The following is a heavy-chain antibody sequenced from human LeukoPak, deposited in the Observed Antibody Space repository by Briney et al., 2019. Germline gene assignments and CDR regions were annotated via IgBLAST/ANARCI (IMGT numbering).Heavy chain of an antibody. CDR3: ARISGQNGIAAAGLNWFDP. Sequence: GESLKISCKGSGYSFTSYWIGWVRQMPGKGLEWMGIIYPGDSDTRYSPSFQGQVTISADKSISTAYLQWSSLKASDTAMYYCARISGQNGIAAAGLNWFDPWGQGTLVTVSS. CDR1: GYSFTSYW. J-gene: IGHJ5*02. V-gene: IGHV5-51*01. CDR2: IYPGDSDT. D-gene: IGHD6-13*01.